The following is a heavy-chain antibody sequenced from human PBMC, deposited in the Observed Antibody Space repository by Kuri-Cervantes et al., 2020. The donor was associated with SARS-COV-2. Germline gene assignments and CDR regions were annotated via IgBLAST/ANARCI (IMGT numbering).Heavy chain of an antibody. CDR1: GITFSSYG. Sequence: GESLKISCAASGITFSSYGMHWVRQAPGKGLEWVAFISYDGSNKYYVESVKGRFTISRDNSKNTLYLQMNSLRAEDTAVYYCARDKIEYNWNQDYYYYMDVWGKGTTVTVSS. J-gene: IGHJ6*03. D-gene: IGHD1-20*01. CDR3: ARDKIEYNWNQDYYYYMDV. V-gene: IGHV3-30*03. CDR2: ISYDGSNK.